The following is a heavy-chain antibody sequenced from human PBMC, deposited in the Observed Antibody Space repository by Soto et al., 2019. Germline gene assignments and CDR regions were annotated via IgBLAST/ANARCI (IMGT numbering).Heavy chain of an antibody. D-gene: IGHD3-10*01. CDR3: ATPSPRSGSRYCFDY. V-gene: IGHV1-3*01. J-gene: IGHJ4*02. Sequence: ASVKVSCKTSGYTFTTSTMHWVRQAPGQRLEWLGWINAANGYTKYSQRFQGRVTITRDTFASTAYMELSSLTSEDTAVYFCATPSPRSGSRYCFDYWGQGTLVTVSS. CDR1: GYTFTTST. CDR2: INAANGYT.